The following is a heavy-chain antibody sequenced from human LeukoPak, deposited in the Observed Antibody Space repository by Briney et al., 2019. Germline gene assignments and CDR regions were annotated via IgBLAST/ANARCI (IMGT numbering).Heavy chain of an antibody. V-gene: IGHV3-7*01. CDR2: IKQDGSEK. Sequence: GGSLRLSCAASGFIFSDYWMSYLCQAPGKGLEWVANIKQDGSEKYYLDSVKGRFTISRDNAKNSLSLQMTSLRAEDTAVYYCARDGDTSGYSDWGQGTLVTVSS. CDR1: GFIFSDYW. D-gene: IGHD3-22*01. J-gene: IGHJ4*02. CDR3: ARDGDTSGYSD.